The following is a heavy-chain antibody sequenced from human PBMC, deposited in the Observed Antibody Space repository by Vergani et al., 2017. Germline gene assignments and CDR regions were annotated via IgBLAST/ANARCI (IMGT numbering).Heavy chain of an antibody. CDR3: ARHVAYCGGDCYPYYFDY. J-gene: IGHJ4*02. Sequence: QVQLQESGPGLVKPSETLSLTCAVPGYSISSGYYWGWIRQPPGKGLEWIGSIYHSGSTYYNPSLKSRVTISVDTSKNQFSLKLSSVTAADTAVYYCARHVAYCGGDCYPYYFDYWGQGTLVTVSS. CDR2: IYHSGST. D-gene: IGHD2-21*02. V-gene: IGHV4-38-2*01. CDR1: GYSISSGYY.